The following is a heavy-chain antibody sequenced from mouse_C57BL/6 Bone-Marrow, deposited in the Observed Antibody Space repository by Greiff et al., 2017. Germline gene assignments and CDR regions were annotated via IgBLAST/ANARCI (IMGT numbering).Heavy chain of an antibody. J-gene: IGHJ3*01. V-gene: IGHV1-82*01. CDR2: IYPGDGDT. D-gene: IGHD2-4*01. Sequence: QVQLQQSGPELVKPGASVKISCKASGYAFSSSWMNWVKQRPGQGLEWIGRIYPGDGDTNYTGTFKGKATLTADKSSSTAYMQLSSLTSEDSAVDFCARGDYDGWFAYGGQGTLVTVSA. CDR1: GYAFSSSW. CDR3: ARGDYDGWFAY.